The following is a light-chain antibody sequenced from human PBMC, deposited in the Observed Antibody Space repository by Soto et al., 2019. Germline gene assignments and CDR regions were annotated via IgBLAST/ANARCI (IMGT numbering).Light chain of an antibody. Sequence: EIVLTQSPGTLSLSPGERATLSCRASQSVSSSYLAWYQQKPGQAPRLLIYGASSRATGIPDRFSGSGSGTEFTLTISRLQSEDFAVYYCQQYNNWPRTFGQGTKVDIK. J-gene: IGKJ1*01. CDR1: QSVSSSY. V-gene: IGKV3-20*01. CDR3: QQYNNWPRT. CDR2: GAS.